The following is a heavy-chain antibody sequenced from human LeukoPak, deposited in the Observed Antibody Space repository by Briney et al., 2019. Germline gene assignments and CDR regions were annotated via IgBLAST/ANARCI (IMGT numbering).Heavy chain of an antibody. CDR3: AKKWSGDYDSSDIIDAFDI. J-gene: IGHJ3*02. V-gene: IGHV3-30*02. CDR1: GFTFSSYW. Sequence: SGGSLRLSCAASGFTFSSYWMSWVRQAPGKGLEWVAFIQFDGNNKYYADSVKGRFTISRDNSRNTLFPQMNSLRAEDTAVFYCAKKWSGDYDSSDIIDAFDIWGQGTMVTVSS. CDR2: IQFDGNNK. D-gene: IGHD3-22*01.